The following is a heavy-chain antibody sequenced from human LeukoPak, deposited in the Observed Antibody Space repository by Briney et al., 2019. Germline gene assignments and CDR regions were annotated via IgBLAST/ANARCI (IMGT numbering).Heavy chain of an antibody. V-gene: IGHV4-59*01. D-gene: IGHD2-2*01. CDR2: IYYSGST. CDR1: GGSISSYY. CDR3: ARDRLGYCSSTSCPRGYYYYYGMDV. J-gene: IGHJ6*02. Sequence: SETLSLTCTVSGGSISSYYWSWTRQPPGKGLEWIGYIYYSGSTNYNPSLKSRVTISVDTSKNQFSLKLSSVTAADTAVYYCARDRLGYCSSTSCPRGYYYYYGMDVWGQGTTVTVSS.